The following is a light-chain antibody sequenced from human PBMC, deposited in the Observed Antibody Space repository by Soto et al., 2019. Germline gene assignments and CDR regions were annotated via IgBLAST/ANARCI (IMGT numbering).Light chain of an antibody. V-gene: IGLV2-14*01. Sequence: QPVLTQPASVSGSPGRSITISCTGSSSDVGGYNYVSWYQQHPGKAPKLMIYEVDNRPSGVSNRFSGSKSANTASLTISGLQADDEADYYCSSYTSSSTYVFGTGTKLTVL. J-gene: IGLJ1*01. CDR2: EVD. CDR1: SSDVGGYNY. CDR3: SSYTSSSTYV.